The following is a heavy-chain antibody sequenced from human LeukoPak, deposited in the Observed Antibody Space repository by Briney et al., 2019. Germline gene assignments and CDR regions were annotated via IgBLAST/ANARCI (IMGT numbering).Heavy chain of an antibody. CDR2: INHSGSA. V-gene: IGHV4-34*01. CDR1: GGSFSGYY. D-gene: IGHD6-13*01. CDR3: ARASSWYEDWFDP. J-gene: IGHJ5*02. Sequence: SETLSLTCAVYGGSFSGYYWSWIRQPPGKGLEWIGEINHSGSANYNPSLKSRVAISVDTFKNQFSLKLSSVTAADTAVYYCARASSWYEDWFDPWGQGTLVTVSS.